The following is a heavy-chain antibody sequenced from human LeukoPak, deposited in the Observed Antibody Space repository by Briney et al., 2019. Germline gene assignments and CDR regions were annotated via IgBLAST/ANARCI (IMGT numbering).Heavy chain of an antibody. D-gene: IGHD3-22*01. Sequence: PSETLSLTCTVSGNSISSGDNYWSWIRQPAGKGLEWIGRIYTSGSTNYIPSLKSRFTISGDTSKNQFSMRLSSVTAADTAVYYCARASYSYDINGWVPFDYWGQGTLVTVSS. CDR1: GNSISSGDNY. V-gene: IGHV4-61*02. CDR3: ARASYSYDINGWVPFDY. J-gene: IGHJ4*02. CDR2: IYTSGST.